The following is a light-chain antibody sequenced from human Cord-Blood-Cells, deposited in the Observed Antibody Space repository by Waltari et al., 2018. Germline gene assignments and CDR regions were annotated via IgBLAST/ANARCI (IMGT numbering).Light chain of an antibody. J-gene: IGKJ1*01. CDR3: QHLWA. Sequence: DIQMTHSPSTLSASVGDRVTITCRASQSISSWLAWYQQKPGKAPKLLIDKASSLESGVPSRFSGSGSGTEFTLTISSLQPDDFATYYCQHLWAFGQGTKVEIK. CDR2: KAS. CDR1: QSISSW. V-gene: IGKV1-5*03.